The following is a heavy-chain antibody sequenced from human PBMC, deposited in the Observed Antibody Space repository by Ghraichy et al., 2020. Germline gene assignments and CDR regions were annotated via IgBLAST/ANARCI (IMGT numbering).Heavy chain of an antibody. V-gene: IGHV3-48*01. D-gene: IGHD3-10*01. J-gene: IGHJ6*02. CDR3: ARVTIKSMDV. CDR1: GFTFSSYS. CDR2: ISSSSSTI. Sequence: GESLNISCAASGFTFSSYSMNWVRQAPGKGLEWVSYISSSSSTIYYADSVKGRFTISRDNAKNSLYLQMNSLRAEDTAVYYCARVTIKSMDVWGQGTTVTASS.